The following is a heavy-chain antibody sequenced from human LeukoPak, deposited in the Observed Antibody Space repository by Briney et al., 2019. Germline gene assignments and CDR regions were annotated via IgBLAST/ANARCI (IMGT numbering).Heavy chain of an antibody. CDR3: ARDYKSAFWFDP. D-gene: IGHD1-14*01. J-gene: IGHJ5*02. V-gene: IGHV3-7*01. CDR1: GFTFSSDW. Sequence: GGSLRLSCTASGFTFSSDWMSWVRQVPGKGLEWVGKINEDGTGKAYVESVMGRFTISRDNAKNSLYLQMNSLRAEDTAVYYCARDYKSAFWFDPWGQGTLVTVST. CDR2: INEDGTGK.